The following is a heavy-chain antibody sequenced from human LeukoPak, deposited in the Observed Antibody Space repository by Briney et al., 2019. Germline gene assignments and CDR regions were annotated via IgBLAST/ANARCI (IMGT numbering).Heavy chain of an antibody. J-gene: IGHJ5*02. CDR1: GGSFSVYY. CDR2: INHSGST. D-gene: IGHD1-1*01. CDR3: ARGVSTTGTTGWFDP. V-gene: IGHV4-34*01. Sequence: SETLSLTCAVYGGSFSVYYWSWIRRPPGKGLEWIGEINHSGSTNYNPSLKSRVTISVDTSKNQFSLKLSSVTAADTAVYYCARGVSTTGTTGWFDPWGQGTLVTVSS.